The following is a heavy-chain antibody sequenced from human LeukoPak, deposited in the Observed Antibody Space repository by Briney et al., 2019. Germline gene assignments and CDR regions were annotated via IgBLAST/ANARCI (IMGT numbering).Heavy chain of an antibody. D-gene: IGHD4-17*01. CDR2: ISYIGST. V-gene: IGHV4-59*11. J-gene: IGHJ3*02. Sequence: SETLSLTCAVSADSFSSRYWTWIRQPPGKGLEWIGYISYIGSTNYNPSLKSRVTISIDTSKNQFSLKLSSVTAADTAVYYCARDLVTVTKGFDIWGQGTMVTVSS. CDR3: ARDLVTVTKGFDI. CDR1: ADSFSSRY.